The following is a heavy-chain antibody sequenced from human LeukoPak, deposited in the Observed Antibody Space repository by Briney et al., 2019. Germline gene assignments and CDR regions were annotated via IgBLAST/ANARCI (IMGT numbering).Heavy chain of an antibody. CDR2: IKTNTGNA. CDR3: ARTGRTDYGVKFFDY. Sequence: ASVKLSFKASGSTFTSYALNWVRQAPGQGLEWRGWIKTNTGNATYAQAFTGRFVFSLDTSLSTAYLQISSLKAEDTAVYYCARTGRTDYGVKFFDYWGQGTLVTVSS. V-gene: IGHV7-4-1*02. J-gene: IGHJ4*02. D-gene: IGHD4-17*01. CDR1: GSTFTSYA.